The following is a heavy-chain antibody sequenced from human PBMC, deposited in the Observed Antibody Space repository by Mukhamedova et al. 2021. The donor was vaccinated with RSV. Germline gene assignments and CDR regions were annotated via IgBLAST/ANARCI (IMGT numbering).Heavy chain of an antibody. CDR3: ATAVGYYDSTGPPHVSFDI. Sequence: GKGLEWVAVIWYDGSNKYYADSVKGRFTISRDNSNNTLYLQMNSLRAEDTAVYYFATAVGYYDSTGPPHVSFDIWGQGTMFTVSS. CDR2: IWYDGSNK. D-gene: IGHD3-22*01. J-gene: IGHJ3*02. V-gene: IGHV3-33*01.